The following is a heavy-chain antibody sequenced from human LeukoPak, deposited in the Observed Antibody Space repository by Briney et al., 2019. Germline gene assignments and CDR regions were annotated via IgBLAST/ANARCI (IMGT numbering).Heavy chain of an antibody. CDR1: GGSISSYY. V-gene: IGHV4-4*07. J-gene: IGHJ5*02. CDR2: IYTSGRT. CDR3: ARAGAYCSSTSCYISMGWFDP. D-gene: IGHD2-2*02. Sequence: PSETLSLTCTVSGGSISSYYWSWIRHPPGKGLERIGRIYTSGRTNYNPSLKSRVTMSVDTSKNQFSLKLSSVTAADTAVYYCARAGAYCSSTSCYISMGWFDPWGQGTLVTVSS.